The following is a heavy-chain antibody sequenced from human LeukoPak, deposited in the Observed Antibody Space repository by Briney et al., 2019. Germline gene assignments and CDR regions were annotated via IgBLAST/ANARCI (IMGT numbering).Heavy chain of an antibody. D-gene: IGHD5-18*01. CDR3: ARHEGSYGSYYFDY. V-gene: IGHV4-61*05. Sequence: SETLSLTCTVSGCSISSSSYYWGWIRQPPGKGLEWIGHIYYSGSTNYNPSLKSRVTISVDTSKNQFSLKLSSVTAADTAVYYCARHEGSYGSYYFDYWAREPWSPSPQ. CDR1: GCSISSSSYY. J-gene: IGHJ4*02. CDR2: IYYSGST.